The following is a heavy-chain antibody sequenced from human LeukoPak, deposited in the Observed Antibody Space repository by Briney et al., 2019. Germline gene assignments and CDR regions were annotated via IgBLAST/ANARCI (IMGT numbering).Heavy chain of an antibody. J-gene: IGHJ6*03. D-gene: IGHD3-3*01. CDR1: GYTFTSYG. CDR3: ARDVLTIFGVVIIGPYYYYMDV. CDR2: ISAYNGNT. Sequence: ASVKVSCKASGYTFTSYGISWVRQAPRQGLEWMGWISAYNGNTNYAQKLQGGVTMTTDTSTSTAYMELRSLRSDDTAVYYCARDVLTIFGVVIIGPYYYYMDVWGKGTTVTVSS. V-gene: IGHV1-18*01.